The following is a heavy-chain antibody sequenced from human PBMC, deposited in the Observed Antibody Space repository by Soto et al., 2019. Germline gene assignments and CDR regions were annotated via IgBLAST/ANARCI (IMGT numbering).Heavy chain of an antibody. CDR1: GFTVSRNY. D-gene: IGHD6-6*01. CDR3: TGAGETSTSSSHEVGDY. J-gene: IGHJ4*02. V-gene: IGHV3-53*01. CDR2: IYTGGTT. Sequence: GGSLRLSCAASGFTVSRNYMNWGRQAPGKGLEWVSVIYTGGTTYYADSVKGRFTISRDNSKNTLYLQMSSLRAEDTAAYYCTGAGETSTSSSHEVGDYWGQGTQVTVPS.